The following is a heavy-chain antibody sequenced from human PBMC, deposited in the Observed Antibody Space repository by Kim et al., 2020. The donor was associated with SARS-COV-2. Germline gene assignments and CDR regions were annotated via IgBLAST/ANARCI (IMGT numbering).Heavy chain of an antibody. V-gene: IGHV3-13*01. J-gene: IGHJ6*02. CDR3: ARGQGGFGEGNGMDV. Sequence: GGSLRLSCAASGFTFSSYDMHWVRQATGKGLEWVSAIGTAGDTYYPGSVKGRFTISRENAKNSLYLQMNSLRAGDTAVYYCARGQGGFGEGNGMDVWGQGTTVTVSS. CDR2: IGTAGDT. CDR1: GFTFSSYD. D-gene: IGHD3-10*01.